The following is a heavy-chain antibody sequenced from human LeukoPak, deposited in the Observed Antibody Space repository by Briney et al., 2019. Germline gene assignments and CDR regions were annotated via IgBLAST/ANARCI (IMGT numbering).Heavy chain of an antibody. D-gene: IGHD3-10*01. CDR2: IYHSGST. CDR3: ARGPNTYYLQGRAFDI. J-gene: IGHJ3*02. V-gene: IGHV4-38-2*02. CDR1: GYSISSGYY. Sequence: SETLSLTCTVSGYSISSGYYWGWIRQPPGKGLEWIGSIYHSGSTYYNPSLKSRVTISVDTSKNQFSLKLSSVTAADTAVYYCARGPNTYYLQGRAFDIWGQGTMVTVSS.